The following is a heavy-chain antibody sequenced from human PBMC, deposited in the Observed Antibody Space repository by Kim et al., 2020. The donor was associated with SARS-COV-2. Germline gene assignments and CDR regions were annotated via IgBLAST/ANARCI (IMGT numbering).Heavy chain of an antibody. CDR3: ARGFAWSGYYYFDY. V-gene: IGHV4-34*01. CDR1: GGSFSGYY. D-gene: IGHD3-3*01. J-gene: IGHJ4*02. Sequence: SETLSLTCAVYGGSFSGYYWSWIRQPPGKGLEWIGEINHSGSTNYNPSLKSRVTISVDTSKNQFSLKLSSVTAADTAVYYCARGFAWSGYYYFDYWGQGTLVTVSS. CDR2: INHSGST.